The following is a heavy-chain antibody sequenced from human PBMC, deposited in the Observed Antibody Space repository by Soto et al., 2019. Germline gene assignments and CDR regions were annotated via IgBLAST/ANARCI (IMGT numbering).Heavy chain of an antibody. V-gene: IGHV3-33*01. CDR2: IWYDGSNK. D-gene: IGHD6-6*01. CDR1: GFTFSSYG. Sequence: GGSLRLSCAASGFTFSSYGMHWVRQAPGKGLEWVAVIWYDGSNKYYADSVKGRFTISRDNSKNTLYLQMNSLRAEDTAVYYCASSIAARPQRYFDYWGQGTLVTVSS. J-gene: IGHJ4*02. CDR3: ASSIAARPQRYFDY.